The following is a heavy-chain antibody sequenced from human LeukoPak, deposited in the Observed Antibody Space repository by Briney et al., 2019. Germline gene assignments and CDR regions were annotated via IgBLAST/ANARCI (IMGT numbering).Heavy chain of an antibody. J-gene: IGHJ4*02. Sequence: PSETLSLTCTVSGGSISSGTFYWGWIRQSPGKGLEWIGSIYYSGITYYNPSLKSRVTISVDTSRTQFSLKLSSVTAADTAVYYCARLVPEFHYYDSSVTGYFDYWGQGTLVTVSS. V-gene: IGHV4-39*01. D-gene: IGHD3-22*01. CDR1: GGSISSGTFY. CDR2: IYYSGIT. CDR3: ARLVPEFHYYDSSVTGYFDY.